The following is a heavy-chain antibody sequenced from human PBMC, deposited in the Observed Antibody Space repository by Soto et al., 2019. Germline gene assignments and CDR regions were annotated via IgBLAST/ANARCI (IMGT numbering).Heavy chain of an antibody. CDR3: ASPTLGAFDI. V-gene: IGHV4-39*01. CDR1: GGSISSSNYY. Sequence: LSLTCTVSGGSISSSNYYWGWIRQPPGKGLEWIGSIYYSGSTSYNSSLKSRVTISGDTSKNQFSLRLSSVTAADTAVYYCASPTLGAFDIWGQGTMVTVSS. CDR2: IYYSGST. J-gene: IGHJ3*02. D-gene: IGHD3-16*01.